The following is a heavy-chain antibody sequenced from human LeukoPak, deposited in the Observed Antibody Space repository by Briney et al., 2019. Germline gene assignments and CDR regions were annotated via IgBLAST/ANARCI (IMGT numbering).Heavy chain of an antibody. Sequence: NPSETLSLTCSVSGGSIRSDYWSRIRQPPGKGLEWIGYVHHTGTTNYNPSLKSRVTMSVDTSKNGFSLRLTSVNAADTGVYYCATAGDYNDLPHWGRGTLVTVSS. V-gene: IGHV4-59*01. D-gene: IGHD4-11*01. CDR3: ATAGDYNDLPH. CDR2: VHHTGTT. J-gene: IGHJ4*02. CDR1: GGSIRSDY.